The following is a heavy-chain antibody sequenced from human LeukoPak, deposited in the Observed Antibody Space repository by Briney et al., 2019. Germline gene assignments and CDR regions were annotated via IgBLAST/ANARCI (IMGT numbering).Heavy chain of an antibody. CDR2: INHSGSA. D-gene: IGHD6-13*01. V-gene: IGHV4-34*01. J-gene: IGHJ5*02. CDR1: GGSMSSYY. Sequence: SETLSLTCSVSGGSMSSYYWSWIRQSPGKGLEWIGEINHSGSANYNPSLKSRVTISVDASKSQFSLRLSSVTAADMAVYYCARLTYSNNWYFRRGLDNWFDPWGQGTLVTVSS. CDR3: ARLTYSNNWYFRRGLDNWFDP.